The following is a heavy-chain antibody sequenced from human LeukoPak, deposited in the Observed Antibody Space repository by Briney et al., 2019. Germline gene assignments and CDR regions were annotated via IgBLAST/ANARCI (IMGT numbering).Heavy chain of an antibody. CDR3: ARGGAAAGRWDHDY. J-gene: IGHJ4*02. CDR1: GGSFSGYY. D-gene: IGHD6-13*01. CDR2: INHSGST. Sequence: SETLSLTCAVYGGSFSGYYWSWLRQPPGKGLEWIGEINHSGSTNYNPSLKSRVTISVDTSKNQFSLKLSSVTAADTAVYYCARGGAAAGRWDHDYWGQGTLVTVSS. V-gene: IGHV4-34*01.